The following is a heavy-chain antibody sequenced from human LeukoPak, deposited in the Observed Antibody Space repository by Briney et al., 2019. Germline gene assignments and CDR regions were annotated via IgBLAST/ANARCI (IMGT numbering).Heavy chain of an antibody. D-gene: IGHD5-12*01. CDR2: IYYSGST. J-gene: IGHJ4*02. V-gene: IGHV4-30-4*08. CDR3: ARSGWLRLPDY. Sequence: PSETLSLTCTVSGGPISSGDYYWSWIRQPRGKGLEWIGYIYYSGSTYYNPSLKSRVTISVDTSKNQFSLKLSSVTAADTAVYYCARSGWLRLPDYWGQGTLVTVSS. CDR1: GGPISSGDYY.